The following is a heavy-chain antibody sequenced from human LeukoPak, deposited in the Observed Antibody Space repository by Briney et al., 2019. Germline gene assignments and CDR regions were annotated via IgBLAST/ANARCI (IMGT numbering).Heavy chain of an antibody. CDR1: GYSISSGYY. D-gene: IGHD2-15*01. V-gene: IGHV4-38-2*01. CDR3: ARQSGTAFDI. Sequence: SETLSLTCSVSGYSISSGYYWGWIRQPPGKGLEWIGTIYHSGNTYYNPSLKSRVTISVDTSKNQFSLSLSSVTAADTAVYYCARQSGTAFDIWGQGTMVTVSS. J-gene: IGHJ3*02. CDR2: IYHSGNT.